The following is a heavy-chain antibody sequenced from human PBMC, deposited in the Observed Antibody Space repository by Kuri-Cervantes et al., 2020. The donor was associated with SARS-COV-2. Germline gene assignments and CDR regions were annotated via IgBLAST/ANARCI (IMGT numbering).Heavy chain of an antibody. CDR1: GGTFSSYA. D-gene: IGHD4-23*01. J-gene: IGHJ6*02. CDR3: ARFGGNWHQDDAVDV. Sequence: ASVKVSCKASGGTFSSYAISWVRQAPGQGLEWMAWISASNGDTRYAQKFQDRVTMTTDTSTTTAYMELRSLRLDDTAVYYCARFGGNWHQDDAVDVWGQGTTVTGSS. V-gene: IGHV1-18*01. CDR2: ISASNGDT.